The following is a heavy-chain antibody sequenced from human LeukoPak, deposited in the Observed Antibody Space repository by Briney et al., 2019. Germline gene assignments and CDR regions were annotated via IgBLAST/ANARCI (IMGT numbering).Heavy chain of an antibody. Sequence: GGSLRLSCAASGFTFSSYWMHWVRHAPGKGLVWVSRINSDGSSTSYADSVKGRFTISRDNAKNTLYLQMNSLRAEDTAVYYCASGIAAAGTDFDYWGQGTLVTVSS. CDR3: ASGIAAAGTDFDY. CDR1: GFTFSSYW. V-gene: IGHV3-74*01. J-gene: IGHJ4*02. CDR2: INSDGSST. D-gene: IGHD6-13*01.